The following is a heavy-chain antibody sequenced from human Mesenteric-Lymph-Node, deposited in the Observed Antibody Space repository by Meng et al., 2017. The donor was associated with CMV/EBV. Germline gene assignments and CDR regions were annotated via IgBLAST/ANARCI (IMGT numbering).Heavy chain of an antibody. D-gene: IGHD6-6*01. J-gene: IGHJ5*02. Sequence: GESLKISCAASGFTFSSYSMNWVRQAPGKGLEWVSYISSSSSTIYYADSVKGRFTISRDNAKNSLYLQMNSLRAEDTAVYYCARAPYSSSLTNWFDPWGQGTLVTVSS. CDR1: GFTFSSYS. CDR3: ARAPYSSSLTNWFDP. V-gene: IGHV3-48*04. CDR2: ISSSSSTI.